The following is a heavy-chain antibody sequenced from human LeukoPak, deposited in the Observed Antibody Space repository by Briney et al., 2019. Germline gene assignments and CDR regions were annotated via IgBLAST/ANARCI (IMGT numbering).Heavy chain of an antibody. V-gene: IGHV3-30*18. J-gene: IGHJ3*02. CDR2: ISYDGSNK. CDR1: GFTFSSYG. Sequence: GGSLRLSCAASGFTFSSYGMHWVRQAPGKGLEWVAVISYDGSNKYYADSVKGRFTISRDNSKNTLYLQMNSLRAEDTAVYYCAKNGRSSSWSLRGAFDIWGQGTMVTVSS. CDR3: AKNGRSSSWSLRGAFDI. D-gene: IGHD6-13*01.